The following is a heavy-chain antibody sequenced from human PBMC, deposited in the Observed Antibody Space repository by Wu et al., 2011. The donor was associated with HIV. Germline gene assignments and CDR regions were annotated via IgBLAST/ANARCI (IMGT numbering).Heavy chain of an antibody. Sequence: QVQLVQSGAEVKKPGSSVKVSCKASGGTFNSYGISWVRQAPGQGLEWMGWINAYNGKTNYEQKFQGRVTMTSDTPTSTAYLELRSLRSDDTAVYYCARLKEWFGDLLDAVDIWGQGTMVTVSS. J-gene: IGHJ3*02. D-gene: IGHD3-10*01. CDR3: ARLKEWFGDLLDAVDI. V-gene: IGHV1-18*01. CDR2: INAYNGKT. CDR1: GGTFNSYG.